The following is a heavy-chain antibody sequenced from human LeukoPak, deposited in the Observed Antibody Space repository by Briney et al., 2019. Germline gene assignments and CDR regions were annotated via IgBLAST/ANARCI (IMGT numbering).Heavy chain of an antibody. D-gene: IGHD3-22*01. CDR3: AKVIHDSSGYYGDWFDP. V-gene: IGHV3-23*01. CDR1: GFTFSSNS. Sequence: PGGSLRLSCAASGFTFSSNSMNWVRQAPGRGLEWVSVITNNGATTYYADSVKGLFTISRDNSKNMLYLQMNSLRAEDTAVYYCAKVIHDSSGYYGDWFDPWGQGTLVTVSS. CDR2: ITNNGATT. J-gene: IGHJ5*02.